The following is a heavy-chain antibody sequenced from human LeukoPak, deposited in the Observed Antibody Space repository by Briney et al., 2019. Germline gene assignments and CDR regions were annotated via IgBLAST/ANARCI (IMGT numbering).Heavy chain of an antibody. CDR2: IYTSGST. CDR1: GGSISSYY. V-gene: IGHV4-4*07. D-gene: IGHD4-11*01. CDR3: ATTPADYSNYNWFDP. J-gene: IGHJ5*02. Sequence: SETLSLTCTVSGGSISSYYWSWIRQPAGKGLEWIGRIYTSGSTNYNPSLKSRVTMSVDTSKNQFSLKLSSVTAADTAVYYCATTPADYSNYNWFDPWGQGTLVTVSS.